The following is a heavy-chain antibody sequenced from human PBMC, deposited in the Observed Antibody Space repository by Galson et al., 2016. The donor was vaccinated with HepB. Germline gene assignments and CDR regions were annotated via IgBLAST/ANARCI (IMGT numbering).Heavy chain of an antibody. CDR3: ARGLRGRENWFDP. V-gene: IGHV1-3*01. Sequence: SVKVSCKASAYILSTSALHWVRQAPGQRLEWMGWSNAGNGVTNYSQKFQGRVTITRDRIASTVYMELSSLRSEDTAVYYCARGLRGRENWFDPWGQGTLVTVFS. CDR1: AYILSTSA. CDR2: SNAGNGVT. J-gene: IGHJ5*02.